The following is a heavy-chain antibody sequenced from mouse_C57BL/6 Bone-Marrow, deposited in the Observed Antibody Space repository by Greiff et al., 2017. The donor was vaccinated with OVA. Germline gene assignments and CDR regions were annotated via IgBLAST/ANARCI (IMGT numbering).Heavy chain of an antibody. CDR1: GYTFTSYW. V-gene: IGHV1-55*01. D-gene: IGHD1-1*01. CDR2: IYPGSGST. CDR3: AGSSAYYYAMDY. J-gene: IGHJ4*01. Sequence: QVQLQQPGAELVKPGASVKMSCKASGYTFTSYWITWVKPRPGQGLEWIGDIYPGSGSTNYNEKFKSKATLTVDTSSSTAYMQLSSLTSEDSAVYYFAGSSAYYYAMDYWGQGTSVTVSS.